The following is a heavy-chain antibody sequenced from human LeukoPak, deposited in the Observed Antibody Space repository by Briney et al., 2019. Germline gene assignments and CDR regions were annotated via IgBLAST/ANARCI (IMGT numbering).Heavy chain of an antibody. D-gene: IGHD4-17*01. CDR2: FDPEDGET. CDR1: GYTLTELS. V-gene: IGHV1-24*01. J-gene: IGHJ4*02. CDR3: ATDLTTAISADPSSY. Sequence: ASVKVSCKVSGYTLTELSMHWVRQAPGKGLEWMGGFDPEDGETIYAQKFQGRVTMTEDTSTDTAYMELSSLRSEDTAVYYCATDLTTAISADPSSYWGQGTLVTVSS.